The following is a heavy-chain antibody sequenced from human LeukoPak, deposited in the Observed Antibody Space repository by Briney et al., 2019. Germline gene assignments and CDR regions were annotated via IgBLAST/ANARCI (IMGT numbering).Heavy chain of an antibody. CDR2: IYYSGST. Sequence: SETLSLTCTVSGGSISSSSYYWGWIRQPPGKGLEWIGSIYYSGSTYYNPSLKSRVTISVDTSKNQFSLKLSSVTAADTAVYYCARDDYGGKVYSDYWGQGTLVTVSS. CDR1: GGSISSSSYY. V-gene: IGHV4-39*07. D-gene: IGHD4-23*01. CDR3: ARDDYGGKVYSDY. J-gene: IGHJ4*02.